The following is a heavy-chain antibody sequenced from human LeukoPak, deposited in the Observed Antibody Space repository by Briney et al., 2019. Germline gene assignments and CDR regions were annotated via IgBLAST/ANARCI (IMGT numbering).Heavy chain of an antibody. Sequence: SETLSRTCAVYGGSFSGYYWSWIRQPPGKGLEWIGEINHSGSTNYNPSLKSRVTISVDTSKNQFSLKLSSVTAADTAVYYCARLSHYDSSGYPIDAFDIWGQGTMVTVSS. CDR1: GGSFSGYY. V-gene: IGHV4-34*01. CDR3: ARLSHYDSSGYPIDAFDI. J-gene: IGHJ3*02. CDR2: INHSGST. D-gene: IGHD3-22*01.